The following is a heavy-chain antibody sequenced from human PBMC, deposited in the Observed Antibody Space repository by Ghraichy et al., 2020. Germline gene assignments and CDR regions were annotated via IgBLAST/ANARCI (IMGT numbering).Heavy chain of an antibody. CDR3: ARDRGGSYVYYYYYGMDV. CDR2: IYTSGST. V-gene: IGHV4-4*07. Sequence: SETLSLTCIVYGGSISSYYWSWIRQPAGKGLEWIGRIYTSGSTNYNPSLKSRVTMSVDTSKNQFSLKLSSVTAADTAVYYCARDRGGSYVYYYYYGMDVWGQGTTVTVSS. D-gene: IGHD1-26*01. CDR1: GGSISSYY. J-gene: IGHJ6*02.